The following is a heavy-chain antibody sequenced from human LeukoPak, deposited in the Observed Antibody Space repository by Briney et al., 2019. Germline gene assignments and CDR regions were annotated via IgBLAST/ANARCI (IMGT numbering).Heavy chain of an antibody. J-gene: IGHJ4*02. CDR1: GFTVSSNY. V-gene: IGHV3-66*01. CDR3: ARWATSFDL. Sequence: AGGSLRLSCAASGFTVSSNYMSWVRQAPGKGLEWVSVIYSGGSTYYADSVKGRFTISRDNAQNSLYLQMNSLRAEDTAVYYCARWATSFDLWGQGTLVTVSS. CDR2: IYSGGST.